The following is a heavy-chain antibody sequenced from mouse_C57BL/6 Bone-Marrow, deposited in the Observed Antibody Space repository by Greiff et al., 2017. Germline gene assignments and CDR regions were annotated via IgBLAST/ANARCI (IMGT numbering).Heavy chain of an antibody. CDR1: GFTFSDFY. Sequence: EVKLMESGGGLVQSGRSLRLSCATSGFTFSDFYMEWVRQAPGKGLEWIAASRNKANDYTTEYSASVKGRFIVSRDTSQSILYLQMNALRAEDTAIYYCARDEGLRRFAYWGQGTLVTVSA. CDR3: ARDEGLRRFAY. CDR2: SRNKANDYTT. J-gene: IGHJ3*01. V-gene: IGHV7-1*01. D-gene: IGHD2-4*01.